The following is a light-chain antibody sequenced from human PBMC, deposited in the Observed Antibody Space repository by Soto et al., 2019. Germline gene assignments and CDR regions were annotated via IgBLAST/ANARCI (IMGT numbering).Light chain of an antibody. J-gene: IGLJ1*01. CDR1: SSNIGAGFD. CDR3: QSYDNSLTGAYV. CDR2: DNT. Sequence: QSALTQPPSVSGAPGQRVTISCTGSSSNIGAGFDVHWYQQLPGTAPKLLIYDNTNRPSGVPARFSGSKSGTSASLAITGLQXDXXXXXXXQSYDNSLTGAYVFGTGTKLTVL. V-gene: IGLV1-40*01.